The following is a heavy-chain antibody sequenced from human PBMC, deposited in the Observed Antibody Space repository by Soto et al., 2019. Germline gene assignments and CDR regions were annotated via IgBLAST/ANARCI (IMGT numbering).Heavy chain of an antibody. CDR3: ARADRYCSGGSCYSYWFDP. V-gene: IGHV6-1*01. Sequence: PSQTLSLTCAISGDSVSSNSAAWNWIRQSPSRGLEWLGRTYYRSKWYNDYAVSVKSRITINPDTSKNQFSLQLNSVTPEDTAVYYCARADRYCSGGSCYSYWFDPWGQGTLVTVSS. J-gene: IGHJ5*02. CDR1: GDSVSSNSAA. CDR2: TYYRSKWYN. D-gene: IGHD2-15*01.